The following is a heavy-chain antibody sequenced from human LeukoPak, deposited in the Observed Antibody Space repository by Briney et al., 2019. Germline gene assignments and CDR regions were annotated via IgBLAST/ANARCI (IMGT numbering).Heavy chain of an antibody. Sequence: GGSLRLSCAASGFTFSSYSMNWVRQAPGKGLEWVSYISSSSSTIYYADSVKGRFTISRDNAKNSLYLQMNSLRAEDTAVYYCARSPPSLYWYFDLWGRGTLVTVSS. J-gene: IGHJ2*01. CDR1: GFTFSSYS. CDR2: ISSSSSTI. CDR3: ARSPPSLYWYFDL. V-gene: IGHV3-48*04.